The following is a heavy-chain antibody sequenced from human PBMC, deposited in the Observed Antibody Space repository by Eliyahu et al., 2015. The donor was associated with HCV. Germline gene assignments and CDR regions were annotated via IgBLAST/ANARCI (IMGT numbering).Heavy chain of an antibody. J-gene: IGHJ4*02. CDR3: ARGPQTRVRGDHLDV. Sequence: QVQLQESGPGLVQPSETLSLTCXVSGDSMSSSTWNWIREAPGXGLXWMGYVHASGYTHXNPYLQSRVTFSVDMSRRQVSLKLTSVTASDTAVYYCARGPQTRVRGDHLDVWGQGLLVTVSS. D-gene: IGHD3-10*01. V-gene: IGHV4-4*08. CDR1: GDSMSSST. CDR2: VHASGYT.